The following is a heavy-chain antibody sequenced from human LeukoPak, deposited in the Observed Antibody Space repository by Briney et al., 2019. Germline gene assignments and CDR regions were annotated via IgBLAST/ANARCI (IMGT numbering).Heavy chain of an antibody. J-gene: IGHJ6*03. V-gene: IGHV3-23*01. D-gene: IGHD2-8*02. CDR1: GFTFSSFA. CDR2: VSGSAGRT. Sequence: GGSLRLSCAASGFTFSSFAMTWVRQAPGKGLGWVSTVSGSAGRTDYADSVKGRFTISRDNLKNTLYLQMNGLRAEDTAVYYCAKNRGHCVDGVCHNYYYMDVWGRGTTVTVSS. CDR3: AKNRGHCVDGVCHNYYYMDV.